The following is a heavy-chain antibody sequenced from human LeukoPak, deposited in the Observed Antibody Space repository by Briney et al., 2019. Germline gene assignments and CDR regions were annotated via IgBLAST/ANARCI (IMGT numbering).Heavy chain of an antibody. D-gene: IGHD1-26*01. CDR3: VKEEMGAHHAFDI. CDR1: GFTFTSYS. J-gene: IGHJ3*02. V-gene: IGHV3-21*01. Sequence: GGSLRLSCAASGFTFTSYSMNWVRQAPGRGLEWVSSISSSSTYIYYADSVKGRFTISRDNAKNSLYLQMNSLRAEDTAVYYCVKEEMGAHHAFDIWGQGTLVTVSS. CDR2: ISSSSTYI.